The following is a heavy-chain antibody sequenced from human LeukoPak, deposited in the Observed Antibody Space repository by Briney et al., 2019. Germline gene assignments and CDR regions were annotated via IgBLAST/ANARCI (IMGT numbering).Heavy chain of an antibody. D-gene: IGHD3-10*01. Sequence: ASVKVSCKASGYTFTSYGISWVRQAPGQGLEWMGWISAYNGNTNYAQKLQGRVTMTTDTSTSTAYMELRSLRSDDTAVYYCARDRNTMVRGVIGYWGQGTLVTVSP. CDR2: ISAYNGNT. V-gene: IGHV1-18*01. J-gene: IGHJ4*02. CDR3: ARDRNTMVRGVIGY. CDR1: GYTFTSYG.